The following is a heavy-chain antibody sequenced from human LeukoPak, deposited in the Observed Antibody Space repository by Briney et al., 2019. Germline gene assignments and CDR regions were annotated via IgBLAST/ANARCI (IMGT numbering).Heavy chain of an antibody. V-gene: IGHV5-51*01. Sequence: GESLKISCKGSGYNFPTYWIGWVRQMPGKGLEWMGIIQPGDSHTRYSPSFQGQVTFSADKSISTAYLQWSSLRASDTAIYYCARRSIVSVATADALDIWGQGTMVTVSS. D-gene: IGHD2-2*01. CDR1: GYNFPTYW. CDR2: IQPGDSHT. J-gene: IGHJ3*02. CDR3: ARRSIVSVATADALDI.